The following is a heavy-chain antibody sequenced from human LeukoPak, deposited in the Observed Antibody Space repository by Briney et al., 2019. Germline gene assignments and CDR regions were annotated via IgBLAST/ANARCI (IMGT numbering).Heavy chain of an antibody. J-gene: IGHJ6*03. CDR3: ARAITMIVVVSRYYYMDV. CDR2: IKQDGSEK. CDR1: GFTFSSYW. V-gene: IGHV3-7*01. D-gene: IGHD3-22*01. Sequence: GGSLRLSCAASGFTFSSYWMGWVRQAPGKGLEWVANIKQDGSEKYYVDSVKGRFTISRDNAKNSLYLQMNSLRAEDTAVYYCARAITMIVVVSRYYYMDVWGKGTTVTVSS.